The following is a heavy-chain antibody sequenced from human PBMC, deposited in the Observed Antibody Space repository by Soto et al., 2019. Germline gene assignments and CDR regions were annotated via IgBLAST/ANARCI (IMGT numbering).Heavy chain of an antibody. V-gene: IGHV3-21*01. CDR2: ISSSSSYI. D-gene: IGHD3-3*01. Sequence: EVQLVESGGGLGKPGGSLRLSCAASGFTFSSYSMNWVRQALGKGLEWVSSISSSSSYIYYADSVKGRFTISRDNAKNSLYLQMNSLRAEDTAVYYCARVPIFGVVIDSWFDPWGQGTLVTVSS. J-gene: IGHJ5*02. CDR3: ARVPIFGVVIDSWFDP. CDR1: GFTFSSYS.